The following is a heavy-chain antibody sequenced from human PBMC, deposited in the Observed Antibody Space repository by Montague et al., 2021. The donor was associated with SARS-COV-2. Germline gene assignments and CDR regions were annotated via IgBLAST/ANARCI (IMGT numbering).Heavy chain of an antibody. CDR3: ARDTPKQLNYYYGMDV. CDR2: IYSGGST. Sequence: SLRPSCAASGFTVSSNYMSWVRQAPGKGLEWVSDIYSGGSTYYADSVKGRFTISRDNSKNTVYLQMNSLRAEDTAVYYCARDTPKQLNYYYGMDVWGQGTTVTVSS. J-gene: IGHJ6*02. CDR1: GFTVSSNY. V-gene: IGHV3-66*01. D-gene: IGHD6-13*01.